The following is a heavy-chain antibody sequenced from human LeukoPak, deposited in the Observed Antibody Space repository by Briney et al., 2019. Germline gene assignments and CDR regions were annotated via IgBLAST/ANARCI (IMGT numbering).Heavy chain of an antibody. CDR1: GYTFTDYY. Sequence: ASVKVSCKASGYTFTDYYMHWVRQAPGQGFEWMGWINPNDGDTNYAQKFQGRVTMTRDTSISTAHMEVSRQRSDDTAVYYCARANFLYCSSTTCLFDYWGQGTLVTVSS. CDR2: INPNDGDT. V-gene: IGHV1-2*02. CDR3: ARANFLYCSSTTCLFDY. D-gene: IGHD2-2*01. J-gene: IGHJ4*02.